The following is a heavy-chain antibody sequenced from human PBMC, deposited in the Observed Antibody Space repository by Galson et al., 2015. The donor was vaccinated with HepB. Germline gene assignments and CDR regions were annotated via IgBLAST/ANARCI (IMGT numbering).Heavy chain of an antibody. CDR3: AKGSGSYLNWFDP. CDR2: ISWNSGSI. V-gene: IGHV3-9*01. J-gene: IGHJ5*02. D-gene: IGHD1-26*01. Sequence: SLRLSCAASGFTFDDYAMHWVRHAPGKGLEWVSGISWNSGSIGYADSVKGRFTISRDNAKNSLYLQMNSLRAEDTALYYCAKGSGSYLNWFDPWGQGTLVTVSS. CDR1: GFTFDDYA.